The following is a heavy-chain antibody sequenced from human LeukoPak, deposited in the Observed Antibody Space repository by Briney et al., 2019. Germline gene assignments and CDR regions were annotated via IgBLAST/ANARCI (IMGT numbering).Heavy chain of an antibody. CDR2: TYYRSKWYY. D-gene: IGHD2-15*01. CDR3: ARDPGYYYAMDV. J-gene: IGHJ6*02. CDR1: GDSVSSNTAA. V-gene: IGHV6-1*01. Sequence: SQTLSLTCATSGDSVSSNTAAWNWVRQSPSRGLEWLGRTYYRSKWYYDYATSVSSRMAINPDTSKNLFSLQLNSVTPEDTAVYYCARDPGYYYAMDVWGQGTTVTVSS.